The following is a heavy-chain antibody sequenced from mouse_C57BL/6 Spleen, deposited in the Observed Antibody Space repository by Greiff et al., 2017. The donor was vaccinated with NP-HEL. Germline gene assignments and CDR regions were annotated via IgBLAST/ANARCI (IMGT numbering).Heavy chain of an antibody. J-gene: IGHJ4*01. CDR1: GYTSTSYN. V-gene: IGHV1-12*01. Sequence: QVQLQQSGAELARPGASVKMSCKASGYTSTSYNMHWVKQTPRQGLEWIGAIYPGNGDTSYNQKFKGKATLTVDKSSSTAYMQLSSLTSEDSAVYFCARCSSYEDYYAMDYWGQGTSVTVSS. D-gene: IGHD1-1*01. CDR2: IYPGNGDT. CDR3: ARCSSYEDYYAMDY.